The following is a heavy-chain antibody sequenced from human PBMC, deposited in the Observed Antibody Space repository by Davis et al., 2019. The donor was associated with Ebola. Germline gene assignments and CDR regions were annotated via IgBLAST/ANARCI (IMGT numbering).Heavy chain of an antibody. CDR3: ASEGSSSVY. CDR1: GFTFSSYW. Sequence: GESLKISCAASGFTFSSYWMHWVRQAPGKGLVWVSRINSDGSSTSYADSVKGRFTISRDNAKNTLYLQMNSLRAEDTAVYYCASEGSSSVYWGQGTLVTVSS. D-gene: IGHD6-6*01. J-gene: IGHJ4*02. CDR2: INSDGSST. V-gene: IGHV3-74*01.